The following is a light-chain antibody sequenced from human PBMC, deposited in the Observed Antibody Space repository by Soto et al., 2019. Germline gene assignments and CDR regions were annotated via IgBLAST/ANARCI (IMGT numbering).Light chain of an antibody. CDR2: DDH. J-gene: IGLJ2*01. CDR1: NIGDKS. Sequence: SYELTQPPSVSVAPGQTATITCGGSNIGDKSVHWYQQKPGQAPILVIYDDHDRPSGIPEGFSGSNSRNTATLTISRVQAGDEADFYCQAWDTSNDPVVFGGGTKLTVL. V-gene: IGLV3-21*02. CDR3: QAWDTSNDPVV.